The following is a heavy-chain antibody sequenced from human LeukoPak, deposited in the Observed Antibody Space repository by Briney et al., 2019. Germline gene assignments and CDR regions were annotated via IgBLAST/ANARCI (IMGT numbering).Heavy chain of an antibody. J-gene: IGHJ4*02. CDR1: GFTFSSYG. CDR3: ARDAGAGFDY. V-gene: IGHV3-30*03. Sequence: GRSLRLSCAASGFTFSSYGVHWVRQAPGKGLEWVALISYHGSNKYYADSVKGRFTISRDDAKNSLYLQMNSLSAEDTAVYYCARDAGAGFDYWGQGALVTVSS. CDR2: ISYHGSNK. D-gene: IGHD6-13*01.